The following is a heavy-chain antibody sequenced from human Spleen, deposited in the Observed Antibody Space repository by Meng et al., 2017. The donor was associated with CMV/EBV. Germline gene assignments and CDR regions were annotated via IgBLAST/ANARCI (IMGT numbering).Heavy chain of an antibody. CDR1: DDFISSSSYC. CDR2: ICYSGST. V-gene: IGHV4-39*01. CDR3: ARHATPSVAVPLDY. J-gene: IGHJ4*02. Sequence: SDDFISSSSYCWGWIRQPPGKGLEWIGGICYSGSTYYNPSLKSRVTISVDTSKNQFSLNLSSVTAADTAVYYCARHATPSVAVPLDYWGQGTLVTVSS.